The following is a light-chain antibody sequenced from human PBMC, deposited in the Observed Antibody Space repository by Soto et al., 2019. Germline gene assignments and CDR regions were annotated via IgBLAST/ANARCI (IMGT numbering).Light chain of an antibody. J-gene: IGKJ4*01. V-gene: IGKV3-11*01. CDR2: DAS. CDR3: LHRNNWPLLT. CDR1: QSVTTY. Sequence: EIVLTQSPATLSLSPGERATLSCRASQSVTTYLVWYQKKPGQAPRLLTYDASNRATGIPARFSGSGSGTDFTLTISSLEPEDFAVYYCLHRNNWPLLTFGGGTKVVIK.